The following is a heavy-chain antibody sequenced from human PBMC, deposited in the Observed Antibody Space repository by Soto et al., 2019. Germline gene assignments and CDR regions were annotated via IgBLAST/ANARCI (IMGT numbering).Heavy chain of an antibody. CDR1: GFTFSDYC. J-gene: IGHJ5*02. CDR3: ARGVTMVRGVYVVWFDP. V-gene: IGHV3-11*04. Sequence: GGSLRLSCAGSGFTFSDYCMTWIRQAPGKGLEWVSYIRSSGSTIYYADSVRGRFTISRDNAKNSLYLQMNSLRVEDMAVYYCARGVTMVRGVYVVWFDPWGQGTLVTVSS. CDR2: IRSSGSTI. D-gene: IGHD3-10*01.